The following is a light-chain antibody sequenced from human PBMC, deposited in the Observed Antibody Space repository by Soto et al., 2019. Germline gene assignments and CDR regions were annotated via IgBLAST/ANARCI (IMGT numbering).Light chain of an antibody. Sequence: DIQLTQSPSFLSASVGDRVTITCRASQAMSSSLAWYQQKPAQAPKLLIYASSTLQSGVPSRFSGSGSGTEFTLTISSLQPEDFATYYCQQLNPFSRTFGPGIKLEI. J-gene: IGKJ2*01. V-gene: IGKV1-9*01. CDR2: ASS. CDR1: QAMSSS. CDR3: QQLNPFSRT.